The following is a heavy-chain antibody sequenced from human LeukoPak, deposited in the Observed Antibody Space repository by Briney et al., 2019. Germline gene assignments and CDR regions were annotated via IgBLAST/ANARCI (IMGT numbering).Heavy chain of an antibody. J-gene: IGHJ4*02. CDR2: ISRSSSYI. V-gene: IGHV3-21*01. D-gene: IGHD2-2*01. CDR3: ARLYCSSTSCYDGLDY. CDR1: GFTFSSYS. Sequence: GGSLRLSCAASGFTFSSYSMNWVRQAPGKGLEWVSSISRSSSYIYYADSVKGRFTISRDNAKNSLYLQMNSLRAEDTAVYYCARLYCSSTSCYDGLDYWGQGTLVTVSS.